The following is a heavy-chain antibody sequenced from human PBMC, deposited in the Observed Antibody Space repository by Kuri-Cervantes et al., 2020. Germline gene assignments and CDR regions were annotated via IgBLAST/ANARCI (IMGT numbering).Heavy chain of an antibody. Sequence: SETLSLTCAVSGYSISSGDYWGWIRQPPGKGLEWIGEINHSGSTNYNPSLKSRVTISVDTSKNQFSLKLSSVTAADTAVYYCARGLGYSYGSYYYYMDVWGKGTTVTVSS. V-gene: IGHV4-38-2*01. CDR1: GYSISSGDY. CDR2: INHSGST. J-gene: IGHJ6*03. CDR3: ARGLGYSYGSYYYYMDV. D-gene: IGHD5-18*01.